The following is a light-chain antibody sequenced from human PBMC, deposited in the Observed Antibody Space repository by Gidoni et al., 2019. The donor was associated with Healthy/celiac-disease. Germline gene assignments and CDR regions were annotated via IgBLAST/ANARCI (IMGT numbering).Light chain of an antibody. V-gene: IGKV1-39*01. J-gene: IGKJ3*01. Sequence: DIQMPQSPSSLSASVGDRVTITCRASQSISSYLNWYQQKPGKATKLLIYAASSLQSGVPSRFSGSGSGTDFTLTISRLQPEDVATYYCQQSYSTPRTFGPGTKVDIK. CDR3: QQSYSTPRT. CDR1: QSISSY. CDR2: AAS.